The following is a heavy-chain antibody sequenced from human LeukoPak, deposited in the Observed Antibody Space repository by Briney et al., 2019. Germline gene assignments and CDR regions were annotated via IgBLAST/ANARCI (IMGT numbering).Heavy chain of an antibody. CDR3: ARAKIVVVPAAIGPFDY. V-gene: IGHV1-69*05. CDR1: GGTFSSYA. D-gene: IGHD2-2*02. CDR2: IIPIFGTA. J-gene: IGHJ4*02. Sequence: SVKVSCKASGGTFSSYAISWVRQAPGQGLEWMGRIIPIFGTANYAQKFQGRVTITTDESTSTAYMELSSLRSEDTAVYYCARAKIVVVPAAIGPFDYWGQGTLVTVSS.